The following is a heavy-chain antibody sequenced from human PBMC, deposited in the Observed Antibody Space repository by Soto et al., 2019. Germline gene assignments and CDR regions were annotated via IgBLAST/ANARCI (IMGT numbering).Heavy chain of an antibody. Sequence: SETLSLTCTVSGGSISSYYWNWIRQPPGKGLEWIGYIYYTGSANYNPSLNSRVTISVDTSKNQFSLKLSSVTAADTAVYYCARASLPNSGGSCQFDCWGQGTLVTVSS. J-gene: IGHJ4*02. CDR2: IYYTGSA. CDR3: ARASLPNSGGSCQFDC. D-gene: IGHD2-15*01. CDR1: GGSISSYY. V-gene: IGHV4-59*01.